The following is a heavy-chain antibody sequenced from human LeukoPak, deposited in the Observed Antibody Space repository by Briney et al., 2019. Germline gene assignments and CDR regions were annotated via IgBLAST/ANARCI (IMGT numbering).Heavy chain of an antibody. Sequence: SETLSLTCTVSGYSISSGYYWGWIRQPPGKGLEWIGSIYHSGSTYYNPSLKSRVTISVDTSKNQFSLKLSSVTAADTAVYYCARDTGSYYVWFDPWGQGTLVTVSS. J-gene: IGHJ5*02. CDR3: ARDTGSYYVWFDP. V-gene: IGHV4-38-2*02. CDR2: IYHSGST. D-gene: IGHD1-26*01. CDR1: GYSISSGYY.